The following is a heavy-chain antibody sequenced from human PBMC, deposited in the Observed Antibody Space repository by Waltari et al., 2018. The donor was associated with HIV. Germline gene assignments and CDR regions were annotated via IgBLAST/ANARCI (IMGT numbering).Heavy chain of an antibody. D-gene: IGHD6-19*01. CDR1: HGSIRRYY. CDR2: IYYSGST. J-gene: IGHJ5*02. V-gene: IGHV4-59*01. Sequence: QVQLQESGPGLVKPSEPLSLICTVSHGSIRRYYWSWIRQPPGKGLEWIGHIYYSGSTNYNPSLKSRVTISVDTSKNQFSLRLTSVTAADTAVYYCVRGRQYISSSYFDPWGQGTLVTVSS. CDR3: VRGRQYISSSYFDP.